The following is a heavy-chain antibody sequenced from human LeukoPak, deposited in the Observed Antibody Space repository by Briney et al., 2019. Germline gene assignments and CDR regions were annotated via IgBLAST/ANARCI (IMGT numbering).Heavy chain of an antibody. J-gene: IGHJ5*02. Sequence: GASVKVSCKASGYTFTSYGISWVRQAPGQGLEWMGWISAYNGNTNYAQKLQGRVTMTTDTSTSTAYMELRSLRSDDTAVYYCARDRCSSTSRSDNWFDPWGQGTLVTVSS. CDR2: ISAYNGNT. V-gene: IGHV1-18*01. CDR3: ARDRCSSTSRSDNWFDP. CDR1: GYTFTSYG. D-gene: IGHD2-2*01.